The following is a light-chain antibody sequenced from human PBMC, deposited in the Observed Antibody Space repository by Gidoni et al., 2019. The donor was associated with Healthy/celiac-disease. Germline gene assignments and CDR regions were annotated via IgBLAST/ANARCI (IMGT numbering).Light chain of an antibody. J-gene: IGKJ4*01. CDR1: QSLLHSNGYNY. V-gene: IGKV2-28*01. CDR3: MQALQTPLT. CDR2: LGS. Sequence: DIVITQSPLSLPVTPGKPASISCRSSQSLLHSNGYNYLDWYLQKPGQSPQLLIYLGSNRASGVPDRFSGSGSGTDFTLKISRVEAEDVGVYYCMQALQTPLTFGGGTKVEIK.